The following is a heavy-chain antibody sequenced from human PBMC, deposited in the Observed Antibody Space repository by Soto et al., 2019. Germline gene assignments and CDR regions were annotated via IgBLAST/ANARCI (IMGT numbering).Heavy chain of an antibody. CDR2: ISGSGDTI. Sequence: GGSLRLSCAASGVTFSSYAMGWVRQAPGMGLEWVSAISGSGDTIYYADSVEGRFTISRDNSKNTLYLQMNSLRAEDTAVYYCAKYNHYNILTGFYYYFNLWGQGTLVTVSS. V-gene: IGHV3-23*01. D-gene: IGHD3-9*01. J-gene: IGHJ4*02. CDR3: AKYNHYNILTGFYYYFNL. CDR1: GVTFSSYA.